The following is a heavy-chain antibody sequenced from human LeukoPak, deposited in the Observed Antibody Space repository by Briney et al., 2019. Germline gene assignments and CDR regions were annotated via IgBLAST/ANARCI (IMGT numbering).Heavy chain of an antibody. Sequence: SVKVSCKASGGSFSSYAITWVRQAPGQGLEWMGGIIPIFGTANYAQKFQGRVTITADESTSTAYMELSSLRSEDTAVYYCARGGFGELSFWFDPWGQGTLVTVSS. D-gene: IGHD3-10*01. CDR3: ARGGFGELSFWFDP. CDR1: GGSFSSYA. CDR2: IIPIFGTA. J-gene: IGHJ5*02. V-gene: IGHV1-69*13.